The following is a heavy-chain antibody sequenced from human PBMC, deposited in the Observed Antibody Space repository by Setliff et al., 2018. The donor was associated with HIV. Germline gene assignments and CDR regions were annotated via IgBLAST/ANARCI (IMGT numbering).Heavy chain of an antibody. J-gene: IGHJ4*02. Sequence: ASVKVSCKASGYAFSNYGINWVRQAPGLGLEWMGWISGYNAKTDFEQKFRDRVSVTTDSSASTVYMEVMRLTSDDTAVYYCAREGVATPDEEGYYFDQWGQGTLVTVSS. CDR2: ISGYNAKT. D-gene: IGHD6-13*01. CDR3: AREGVATPDEEGYYFDQ. V-gene: IGHV1-18*01. CDR1: GYAFSNYG.